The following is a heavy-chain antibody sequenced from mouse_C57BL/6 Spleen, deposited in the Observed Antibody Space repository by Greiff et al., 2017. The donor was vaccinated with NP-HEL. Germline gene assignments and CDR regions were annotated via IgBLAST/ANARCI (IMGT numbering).Heavy chain of an antibody. Sequence: VQLQQPGAELVMPGASVKLSCKASGYTFTSYWMHWVKQRPGQGLEWIGEIDPSDSYTNYNQKFKGKSTLTVDKSSSTAYMQLSSLTSEDSAVYYCARRWGSSYWYFDVWGTGTTVTVSS. CDR3: ARRWGSSYWYFDV. V-gene: IGHV1-69*01. CDR2: IDPSDSYT. D-gene: IGHD1-1*01. J-gene: IGHJ1*03. CDR1: GYTFTSYW.